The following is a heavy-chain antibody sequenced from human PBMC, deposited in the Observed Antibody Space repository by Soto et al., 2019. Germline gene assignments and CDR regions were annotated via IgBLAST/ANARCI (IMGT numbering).Heavy chain of an antibody. CDR1: GFTFSNYG. D-gene: IGHD2-2*01. Sequence: QVQLVESGGGVVQPGTSLRLSCAASGFTFSNYGMHWVRQAPGKGLEWLAVISYDESNKFYADSVKGRFTISRDNSKNTLFPQMNRFRFNQLAAKQRKQHPVLKQPLDGPFETWG. CDR2: ISYDESNK. J-gene: IGHJ5*01. CDR3: KQHPVLKQPLDGPFET. V-gene: IGHV3-30*03.